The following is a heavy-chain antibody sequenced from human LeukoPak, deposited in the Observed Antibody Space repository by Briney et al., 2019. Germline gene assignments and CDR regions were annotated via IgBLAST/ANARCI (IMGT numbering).Heavy chain of an antibody. Sequence: ASVKVSCKVSGCSLTELSMHWVRQAPGKGLEWMGGFDPEDGETIYAQKFQGRVTMTEDTSTDTAYMELSSLRSEDTAVYYCATKLPAAGYYFDYWGQGTLVTVSS. CDR2: FDPEDGET. D-gene: IGHD2-2*01. CDR3: ATKLPAAGYYFDY. V-gene: IGHV1-24*01. CDR1: GCSLTELS. J-gene: IGHJ4*02.